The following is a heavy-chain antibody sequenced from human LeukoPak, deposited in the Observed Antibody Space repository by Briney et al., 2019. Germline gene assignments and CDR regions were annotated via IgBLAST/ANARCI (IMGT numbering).Heavy chain of an antibody. CDR2: ISAYNGHT. Sequence: ASVKVSCKASGYTFTSNGISWVRQAPGQGLEWMGWISAYNGHTNYAQKLQGRVTMTTDTSTSTAYMELRSLRSDDTAVYYCARSSSVTIPGYYFDYWGQGTLVTVSS. CDR1: GYTFTSNG. J-gene: IGHJ4*02. CDR3: ARSSSVTIPGYYFDY. V-gene: IGHV1-18*01. D-gene: IGHD2-21*01.